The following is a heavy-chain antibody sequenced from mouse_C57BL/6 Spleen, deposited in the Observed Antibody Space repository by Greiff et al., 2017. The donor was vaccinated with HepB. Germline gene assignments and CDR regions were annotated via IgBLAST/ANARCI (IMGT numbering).Heavy chain of an antibody. J-gene: IGHJ3*01. CDR1: GFNIKNTY. D-gene: IGHD2-4*01. CDR3: ARLEAIYYDYDGGAWFAY. Sequence: VQLQQSVAELVRPGASVKLSCTASGFNIKNTYMHWVKQRPEQGLEWIGRIDPANGNTKYAPKFQGKATITSDTSSNQAYLQLSSLTSEDTAIYYCARLEAIYYDYDGGAWFAYWGQGTLVTVSA. CDR2: IDPANGNT. V-gene: IGHV14-3*01.